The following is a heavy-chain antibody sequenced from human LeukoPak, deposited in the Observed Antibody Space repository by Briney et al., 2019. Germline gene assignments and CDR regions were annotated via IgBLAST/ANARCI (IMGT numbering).Heavy chain of an antibody. V-gene: IGHV3-7*01. Sequence: GGSLRLSCAASGFTFSSYWMSWVRQAPGKGLEWVANIKQDGSEKYYVDSVKGRFTISRDNAKNSLYLQMNSLRAEDTAVYYCARSRGSYHTNFVYWGQGTLVTVSS. D-gene: IGHD1-26*01. J-gene: IGHJ4*02. CDR2: IKQDGSEK. CDR1: GFTFSSYW. CDR3: ARSRGSYHTNFVY.